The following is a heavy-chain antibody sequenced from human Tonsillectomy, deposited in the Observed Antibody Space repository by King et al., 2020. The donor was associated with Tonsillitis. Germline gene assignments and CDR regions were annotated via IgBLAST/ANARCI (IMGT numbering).Heavy chain of an antibody. J-gene: IGHJ4*02. D-gene: IGHD5-18*01. CDR2: IYYSGST. Sequence: VQLQESGPGLVKPSETLSLTCTVSGGSISSYYWSWIRQPPGKGLEWIGYIYYSGSTNYNPSLKSRVTISVDTSKNQFSLKLSSVTAADTAVYYCALGGGYSYGYGSAFDCWGQGTLVTVSS. CDR3: ALGGGYSYGYGSAFDC. CDR1: GGSISSYY. V-gene: IGHV4-59*01.